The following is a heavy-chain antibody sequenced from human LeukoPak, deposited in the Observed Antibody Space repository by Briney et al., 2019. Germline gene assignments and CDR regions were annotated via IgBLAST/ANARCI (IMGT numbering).Heavy chain of an antibody. V-gene: IGHV3-48*03. J-gene: IGHJ4*02. CDR1: GFTFSSYE. CDR2: ISDSGTTT. D-gene: IGHD6-13*01. Sequence: PGGSLRLSCAASGFTFSSYEMNWVRLAPGKGLEWVSFISDSGTTTYYADSVKGRFTIYRDNAKQSLFLQMSSLRAEDTAVYYCASARAAAGIFYWGQGTLVTVS. CDR3: ASARAAAGIFY.